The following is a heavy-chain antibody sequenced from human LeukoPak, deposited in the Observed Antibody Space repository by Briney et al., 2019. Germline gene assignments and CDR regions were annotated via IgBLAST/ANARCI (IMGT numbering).Heavy chain of an antibody. CDR1: GYTFTSFG. J-gene: IGHJ3*02. V-gene: IGHV1-18*01. CDR3: ARVRRYSGYNYFDAFDN. Sequence: ASVKVSCKASGYTFTSFGFSWVRQAPGQGLEWMGWISTYNGDTKYVQNFQDRLTMTTDTSASTAYIELRNLRSDDTAVYYCARVRRYSGYNYFDAFDNWGQGTMVTVSS. D-gene: IGHD5-12*01. CDR2: ISTYNGDT.